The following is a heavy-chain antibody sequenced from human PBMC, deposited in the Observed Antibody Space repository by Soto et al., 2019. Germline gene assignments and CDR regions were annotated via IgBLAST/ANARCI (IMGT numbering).Heavy chain of an antibody. D-gene: IGHD6-13*01. CDR1: GFTFSDHH. CDR2: ISYDGSNK. CDR3: ARDDSSWYDFDY. V-gene: IGHV3-30-3*01. Sequence: GGSLRLSCAASGFTFSDHHMDWVRQAPGKGLEWVAVISYDGSNKYYADSVKGRFTISRDNSKNTLYLQMNSLRAEDTAVYYCARDDSSWYDFDYWGQGTLLTVSS. J-gene: IGHJ4*02.